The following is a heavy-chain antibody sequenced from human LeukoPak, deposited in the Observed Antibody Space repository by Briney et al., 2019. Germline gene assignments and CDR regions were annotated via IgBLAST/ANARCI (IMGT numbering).Heavy chain of an antibody. Sequence: ASVKVSCRASGYTFTSYGISWVRQAPGQGLEWMGWISAYNGNTNYAQKLQGRVTMTTDTSTSTAYMELSSLRSEDTAVYYCARGGGRYCSSTSCYWVDYWGQGTLVSVSS. CDR3: ARGGGRYCSSTSCYWVDY. D-gene: IGHD2-2*01. CDR2: ISAYNGNT. V-gene: IGHV1-18*01. CDR1: GYTFTSYG. J-gene: IGHJ4*02.